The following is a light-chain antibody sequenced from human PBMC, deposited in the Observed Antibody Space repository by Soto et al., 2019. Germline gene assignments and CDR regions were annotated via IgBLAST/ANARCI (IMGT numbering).Light chain of an antibody. Sequence: QSALTQPASVSGSPGQSITISCRGDSSDVGGYSFVSWYQHHPGKAPRLMIYEVSNRPSGVSNRFSGSKSGNTASLTITGLQAEDEADYYCISFRNTNTWVFGGGTKVTVL. CDR2: EVS. CDR3: ISFRNTNTWV. CDR1: SSDVGGYSF. V-gene: IGLV2-14*01. J-gene: IGLJ3*02.